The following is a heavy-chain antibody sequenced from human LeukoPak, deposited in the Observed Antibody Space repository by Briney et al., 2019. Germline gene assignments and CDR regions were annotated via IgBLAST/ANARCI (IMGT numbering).Heavy chain of an antibody. CDR3: AREKRSDYYPGY. CDR2: ITYDGSSV. J-gene: IGHJ4*02. CDR1: GFTFSSYA. V-gene: IGHV3-30-3*01. Sequence: PGRSLRLSCAASGFTFSSYAMHWVRQAPGKGLEWVAAITYDGSSVHYADSVKGRFTISRDNSKNTLHLEMNSLRPEDTAIYYCAREKRSDYYPGYWGQGTLVTVSS. D-gene: IGHD3-3*01.